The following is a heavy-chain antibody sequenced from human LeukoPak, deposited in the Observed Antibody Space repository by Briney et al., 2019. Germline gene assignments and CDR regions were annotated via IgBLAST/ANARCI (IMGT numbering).Heavy chain of an antibody. CDR2: IKMDGSEK. D-gene: IGHD4-11*01. Sequence: GGSLRLSCGGSGFTFGWYWMSWVRQAPGKGLEWVANIKMDGSEKYYLDSVRGRFTISRDNSKNTHYLQMSSLRAEDTGIYYCAKGGHYSFFDYWGQGTLVTVSS. CDR3: AKGGHYSFFDY. CDR1: GFTFGWYW. J-gene: IGHJ4*02. V-gene: IGHV3-7*03.